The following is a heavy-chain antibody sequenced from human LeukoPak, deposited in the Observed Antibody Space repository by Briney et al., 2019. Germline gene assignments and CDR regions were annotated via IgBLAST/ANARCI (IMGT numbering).Heavy chain of an antibody. Sequence: GASVKVSCKASGYTFTSYDINWVRQATGQGLERMGWMNSNSGNTGYAQKFQSRVTMTRNTSTSTAYMELSSLRSEDTAVYYCARATVKRKTQDGCDYWGQGTLVTVSS. CDR2: MNSNSGNT. CDR3: ARATVKRKTQDGCDY. V-gene: IGHV1-8*01. D-gene: IGHD4-17*01. J-gene: IGHJ4*02. CDR1: GYTFTSYD.